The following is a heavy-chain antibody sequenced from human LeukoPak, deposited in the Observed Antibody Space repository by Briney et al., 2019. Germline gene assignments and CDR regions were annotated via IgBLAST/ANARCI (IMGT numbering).Heavy chain of an antibody. D-gene: IGHD1-14*01. J-gene: IGHJ4*02. Sequence: GGSLRLSCAASGFNFSTYSMNWVRQAPGKGLEWVSYISSSSSTIHYADSVKGRFTISRDNAQNSLYLQMNSLRDEDTAVYYCARDWDGNLDYWGQGTLVTVSS. CDR1: GFNFSTYS. CDR2: ISSSSSTI. V-gene: IGHV3-48*02. CDR3: ARDWDGNLDY.